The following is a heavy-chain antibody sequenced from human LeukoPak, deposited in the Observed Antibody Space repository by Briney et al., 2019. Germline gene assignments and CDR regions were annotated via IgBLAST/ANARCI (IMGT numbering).Heavy chain of an antibody. Sequence: GGSLRLSCAASGFPFINYWMHWVRQVPGKGLVWVSRINSDGNTAIYADSVKGRFTISRDNAKNMLFLQMNSLRAEDTAVYYCARPYKKTADDWFDPWGQGTLVTVSP. V-gene: IGHV3-74*01. CDR2: INSDGNTA. CDR3: ARPYKKTADDWFDP. D-gene: IGHD6-25*01. J-gene: IGHJ5*02. CDR1: GFPFINYW.